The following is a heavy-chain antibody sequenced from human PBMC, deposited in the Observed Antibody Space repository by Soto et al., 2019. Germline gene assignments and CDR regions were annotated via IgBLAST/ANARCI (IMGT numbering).Heavy chain of an antibody. CDR1: GYSIRSGYF. CDR2: MYHSGIT. V-gene: IGHV4-38-2*02. J-gene: IGHJ4*02. Sequence: SETLSLTCAVSGYSIRSGYFWGWIRQPPGKGLEWIGSMYHSGITYYNLSLKSRVTISVDTSKNQFSLRLTSVTAADTAVYYCARDRPHLHETTGRIDSWGQGMLVTVSS. CDR3: ARDRPHLHETTGRIDS. D-gene: IGHD1-7*01.